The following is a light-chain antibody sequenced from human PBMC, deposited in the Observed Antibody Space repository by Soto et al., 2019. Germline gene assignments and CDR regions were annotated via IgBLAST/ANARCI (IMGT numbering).Light chain of an antibody. CDR2: EVS. CDR1: SSDVGVYNY. Sequence: QSVLTQPASVSGSPGQSITISCTGTSSDVGVYNYVSWYQHHPGKAPKLMIYEVSNRPSGVSNRFSGSKSGNTASLTISGLQAEDEADYYCSSYTNSSSWVFGGGTKLTVL. V-gene: IGLV2-14*01. J-gene: IGLJ3*02. CDR3: SSYTNSSSWV.